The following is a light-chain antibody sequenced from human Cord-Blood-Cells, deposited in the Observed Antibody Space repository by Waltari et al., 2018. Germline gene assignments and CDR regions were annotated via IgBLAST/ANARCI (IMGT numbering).Light chain of an antibody. CDR1: TSVLSSSNNKNY. CDR2: WAS. CDR3: QQYYSTPLT. V-gene: IGKV4-1*01. J-gene: IGKJ4*01. Sequence: DIVMTQSPDSLAVSLGERDTIDCKSSTSVLSSSNNKNYLAWYQQKPRQPPKLLISWASTRESGVPDRFSGSGSGTDFTLTISSLQAEDVAVYYCQQYYSTPLTFGGGTKVEIK.